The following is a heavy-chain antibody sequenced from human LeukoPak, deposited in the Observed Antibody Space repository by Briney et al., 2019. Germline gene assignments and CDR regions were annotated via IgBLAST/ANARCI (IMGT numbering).Heavy chain of an antibody. Sequence: GGSLRLSCTASGFTFGGYAMSWVRQAPGKGLEWVSSISAGSEDSYYADSVKGRFTTSRDNSKSTLYLQMNSLRADDAAVYYCARTIAQYSNTWLYYYHGLDVWGQGTTVTVSS. CDR3: ARTIAQYSNTWLYYYHGLDV. D-gene: IGHD1-7*01. J-gene: IGHJ6*02. CDR1: GFTFGGYA. V-gene: IGHV3-23*01. CDR2: ISAGSEDS.